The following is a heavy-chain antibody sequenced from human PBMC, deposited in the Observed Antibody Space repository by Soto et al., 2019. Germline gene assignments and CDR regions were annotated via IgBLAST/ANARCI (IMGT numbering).Heavy chain of an antibody. CDR2: ISAYNGNT. D-gene: IGHD3-22*01. CDR1: GYTFTSFG. J-gene: IGHJ3*02. Sequence: GASVKVSXKASGYTFTSFGISWVRQAPGQGLEWMGWISAYNGNTNYAQKLQGRVTMTTDTSTSTAYMELRSLRSEDTAVYYCARGYYYDSSGYYSGDAFDIWG. V-gene: IGHV1-18*01. CDR3: ARGYYYDSSGYYSGDAFDI.